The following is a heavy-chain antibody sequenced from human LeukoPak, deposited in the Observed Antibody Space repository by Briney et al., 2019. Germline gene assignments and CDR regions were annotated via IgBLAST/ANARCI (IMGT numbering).Heavy chain of an antibody. D-gene: IGHD4-17*01. CDR1: GFTFDDYA. CDR2: ISWNSGSI. V-gene: IGHV3-9*01. J-gene: IGHJ4*02. CDR3: ARDRGDYYFDY. Sequence: GRSLRLSCAASGFTFDDYAMHWVRQAPGKGLEWVSGISWNSGSIGYADSVKGRFTISRDNSKNTLYLQMNSLRAEDTAVYYCARDRGDYYFDYWGQGTLSPSPQ.